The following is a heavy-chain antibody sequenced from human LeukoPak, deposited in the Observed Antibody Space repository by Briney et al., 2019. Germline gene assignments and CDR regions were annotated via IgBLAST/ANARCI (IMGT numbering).Heavy chain of an antibody. Sequence: PGGSLRLSCAASGFTFSTYWMLWVRQAPGKGLEWVASIKGDGSEKHYVDSVKGRFTISRDNAKNSLYLQMNSLRAADTALYYCARGMTWSAYWGQGTLVAVAS. D-gene: IGHD2-21*02. CDR1: GFTFSTYW. CDR2: IKGDGSEK. J-gene: IGHJ4*02. CDR3: ARGMTWSAY. V-gene: IGHV3-7*04.